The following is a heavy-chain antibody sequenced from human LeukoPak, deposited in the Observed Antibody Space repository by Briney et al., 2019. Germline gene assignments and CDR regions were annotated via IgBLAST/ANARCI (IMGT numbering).Heavy chain of an antibody. J-gene: IGHJ6*04. CDR2: ISSSGSTI. CDR1: GFTFSSYD. Sequence: GGSLRLSCAASGFTFSSYDMNWVRQAPGKGLEWVSYISSSGSTIYYADSVKGRFTISRDNAKNSLYLQMNSLRAEDTAVYYCAELGITMIGGVWGKGATVTISS. CDR3: AELGITMIGGV. D-gene: IGHD3-10*02. V-gene: IGHV3-48*03.